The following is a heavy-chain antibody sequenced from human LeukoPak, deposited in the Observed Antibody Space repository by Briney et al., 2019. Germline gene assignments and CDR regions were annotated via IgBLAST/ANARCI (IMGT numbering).Heavy chain of an antibody. CDR1: GLTFSIHW. Sequence: GGSLRLSCAASGLTFSIHWMNWVRQAPGKGLECVANINQDGSDKYYVDSVRGRFTISRDNTKNSLYLQMNSLRAEDTAVYYCAKGLLQKQWLVTEYFQHWGQGTLVTVSS. J-gene: IGHJ1*01. CDR2: INQDGSDK. D-gene: IGHD6-19*01. V-gene: IGHV3-7*01. CDR3: AKGLLQKQWLVTEYFQH.